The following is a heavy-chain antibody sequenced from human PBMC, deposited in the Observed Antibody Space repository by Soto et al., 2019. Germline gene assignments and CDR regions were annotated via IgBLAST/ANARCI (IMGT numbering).Heavy chain of an antibody. CDR2: INHSGST. Sequence: SETLSLTCAVYGLSFSGYYWSWIRQPPGKGLEWIGEINHSGSTNYNPSLKSRVTISVDTSKNQFSLKLSSVTAADTAVYYCARAPGGLVPAAIDHFNWFDPWGQGTLVTVSS. CDR3: ARAPGGLVPAAIDHFNWFDP. CDR1: GLSFSGYY. J-gene: IGHJ5*02. V-gene: IGHV4-34*01. D-gene: IGHD2-2*02.